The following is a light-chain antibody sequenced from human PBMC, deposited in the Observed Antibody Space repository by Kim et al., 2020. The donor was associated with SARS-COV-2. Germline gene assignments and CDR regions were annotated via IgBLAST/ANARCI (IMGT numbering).Light chain of an antibody. J-gene: IGLJ2*01. CDR2: TNN. CDR1: SSNIGHNP. V-gene: IGLV1-44*01. CDR3: ASWDDSLHGPV. Sequence: QSVLTQPPSASGTPGQRVTISCSGSSSNIGHNPVDWYQQLPGTAPKLLISTNNQRPSGVPDRFSGSKSGTSASLAISGLQSEDVADYYCASWDDSLHGPVFGGGTQLTVL.